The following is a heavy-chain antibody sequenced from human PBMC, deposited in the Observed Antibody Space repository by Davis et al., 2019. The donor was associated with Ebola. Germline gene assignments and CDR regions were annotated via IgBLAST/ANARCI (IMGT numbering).Heavy chain of an antibody. V-gene: IGHV3-7*01. J-gene: IGHJ4*02. D-gene: IGHD6-19*01. CDR3: ARGGWYYFDS. CDR2: IKQDGSEI. CDR1: GFMFSSYW. Sequence: GESLKISCAASGFMFSSYWMTWVRQAPGKGLEWVANIKQDGSEIYYVDSVKGRFTISRDNAKNSLYLQMNSLRAEDTAVYYCARGGWYYFDSWGQGTLVTVSS.